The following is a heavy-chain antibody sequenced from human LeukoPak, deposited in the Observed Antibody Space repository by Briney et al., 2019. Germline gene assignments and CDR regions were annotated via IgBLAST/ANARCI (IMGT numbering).Heavy chain of an antibody. V-gene: IGHV3-21*01. CDR2: ISSSSSYI. CDR1: GFTFSSYS. D-gene: IGHD3-3*01. J-gene: IGHJ4*02. Sequence: GGSLRLSCAASGFTFSSYSMNWVRRAPGKGLEWVSSISSSSSYIYYADSVKGRFTISRDNAKNSLYLQMNSLRAEDTAVYYCARDRGGSNYGFWSGYYYWGQGTLVTVSS. CDR3: ARDRGGSNYGFWSGYYY.